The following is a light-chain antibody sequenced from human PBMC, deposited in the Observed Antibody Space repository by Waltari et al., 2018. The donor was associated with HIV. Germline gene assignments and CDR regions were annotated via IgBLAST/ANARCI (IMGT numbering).Light chain of an antibody. V-gene: IGLV2-23*02. Sequence: QPASVSGSPGQSLTISCTGTSSDVGRYNLVSWYHQHPGKAPKLTIYEVSKRPSGVSNRFHGSKSGNTASLTISGLQAEDEADYYCCSYAGTSTYVAFGGGTKLTVL. CDR2: EVS. J-gene: IGLJ2*01. CDR1: SSDVGRYNL. CDR3: CSYAGTSTYVA.